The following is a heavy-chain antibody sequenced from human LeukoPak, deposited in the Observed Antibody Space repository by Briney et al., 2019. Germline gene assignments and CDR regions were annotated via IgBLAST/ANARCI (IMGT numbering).Heavy chain of an antibody. J-gene: IGHJ6*02. CDR1: GGSFSGYY. V-gene: IGHV4-34*01. CDR2: INHSGST. CDR3: ARAADTFGMDV. Sequence: SETLSLTCAVYGGSFSGYYWSWIRQPPGKGLEWIGEINHSGSTNYNPSLKSRVTISVDTSENQFSLKLSSVTAADTAVYYCARAADTFGMDVWGQGTTVTVSS. D-gene: IGHD3-16*01.